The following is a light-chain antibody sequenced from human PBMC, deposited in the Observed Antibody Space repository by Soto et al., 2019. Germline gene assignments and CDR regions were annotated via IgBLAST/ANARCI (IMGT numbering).Light chain of an antibody. CDR2: GNI. V-gene: IGLV1-40*01. CDR1: RSNIGGGYD. J-gene: IGLJ3*02. Sequence: QSVLTQPPSVSGVPGQTITISCTGSRSNIGGGYDVHWYQQFPGTAPQILVYGNINRPSRVPDRFSGSKSDTSASLDITGLQGEDEADYYCQSYVSSLSAWVFGVGTKLTVL. CDR3: QSYVSSLSAWV.